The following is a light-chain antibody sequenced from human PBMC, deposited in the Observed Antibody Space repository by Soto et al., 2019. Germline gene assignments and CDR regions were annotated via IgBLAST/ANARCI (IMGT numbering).Light chain of an antibody. CDR3: TSYAGGNTAV. CDR1: SSDVGGYDF. V-gene: IGLV2-14*03. CDR2: DVR. Sequence: QSVLTQPASVSGSPGQSITISCTGTSSDVGGYDFVSWYQQHLGKAPKVIIYDVRNRPSGVSNRFSGSKSGNTASLTISGLQAEDEADYYCTSYAGGNTAVFGGGTKLTAL. J-gene: IGLJ2*01.